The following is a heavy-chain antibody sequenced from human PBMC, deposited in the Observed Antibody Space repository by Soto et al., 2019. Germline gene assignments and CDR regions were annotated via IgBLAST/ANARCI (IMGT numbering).Heavy chain of an antibody. J-gene: IGHJ5*02. CDR3: ARHDGYFEWLLQKNNWFDP. Sequence: PSETMSLTCTVSVGSISGYYWSWIRQPPGNGLECTGYIYYSGSTNYNPSLKRRVTISVDTSKNQFSLKLSSVTAADTAVYYCARHDGYFEWLLQKNNWFDPWGQGTLVTVSS. D-gene: IGHD3-9*01. CDR1: VGSISGYY. V-gene: IGHV4-59*08. CDR2: IYYSGST.